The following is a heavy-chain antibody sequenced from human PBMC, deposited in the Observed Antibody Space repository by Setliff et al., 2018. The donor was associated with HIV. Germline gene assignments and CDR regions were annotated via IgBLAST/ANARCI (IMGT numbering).Heavy chain of an antibody. CDR3: ARDYYGSSGYIFFPGLPDY. D-gene: IGHD3-22*01. CDR1: GYTLTGYY. Sequence: ASVPVSCKASGYTLTGYYMHWVRQAPGQGLEWMGWINPNNGGTNYAQKFQGRVTMTRDTSISTAYMELSRLRSDDTAVYYCARDYYGSSGYIFFPGLPDYWGQGTLVTVSS. J-gene: IGHJ4*02. CDR2: INPNNGGT. V-gene: IGHV1-2*02.